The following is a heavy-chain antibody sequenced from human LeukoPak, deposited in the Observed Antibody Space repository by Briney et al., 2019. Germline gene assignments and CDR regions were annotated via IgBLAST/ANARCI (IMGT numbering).Heavy chain of an antibody. Sequence: GGSLRLSCAASGFTFSSYAMSWVRQAPGKGLEWVSVIYSGGSTYYADSVKGRFTISRDNSKNTLYLHMNSLRAEDTAVYYCAREERGFDYWGQGTLVTVSS. CDR2: IYSGGST. CDR1: GFTFSSYA. D-gene: IGHD1-26*01. V-gene: IGHV3-53*01. CDR3: AREERGFDY. J-gene: IGHJ4*02.